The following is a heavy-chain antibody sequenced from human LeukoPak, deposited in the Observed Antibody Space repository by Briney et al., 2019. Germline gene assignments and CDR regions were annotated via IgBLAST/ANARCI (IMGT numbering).Heavy chain of an antibody. V-gene: IGHV3-48*02. J-gene: IGHJ4*02. Sequence: GGSLRLSCAASEFAFSTYNMDWVRQAPGKGLEWVSYISTGSSTTYYADSVKGRFTISRDNVENSLYLQMNSLRDEDTAVYYCARVAAGYSVNYFDYWGQGTLVTVSS. CDR2: ISTGSSTT. D-gene: IGHD4-23*01. CDR3: ARVAAGYSVNYFDY. CDR1: EFAFSTYN.